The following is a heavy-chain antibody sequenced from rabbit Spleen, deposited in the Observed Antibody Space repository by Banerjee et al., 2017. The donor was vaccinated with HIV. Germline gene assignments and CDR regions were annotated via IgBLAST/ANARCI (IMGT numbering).Heavy chain of an antibody. CDR1: GFSFSSAYY. CDR3: ARDLDGVIGWNFGW. V-gene: IGHV1S40*01. J-gene: IGHJ4*01. D-gene: IGHD1-1*01. Sequence: QSLEESGGGLVKPEGSLTLTCKASGFSFSSAYYMCWVRQAPGKGLEWIGCIYVGSIGSTYFASWAKGRFTISKTSATTVTLQMTSLTAADTATYFCARDLDGVIGWNFGWWGPGTLVTVS. CDR2: IYVGSIGST.